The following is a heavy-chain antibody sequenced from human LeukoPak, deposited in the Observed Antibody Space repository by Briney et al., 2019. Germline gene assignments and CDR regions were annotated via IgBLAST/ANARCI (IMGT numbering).Heavy chain of an antibody. CDR1: GYTFTSYG. D-gene: IGHD3-22*01. CDR2: ISAYNGNT. CDR3: ARIYYDSSGYYQATYYYYYYMDV. Sequence: ASVKVSCKASGYTFTSYGISWVRQAPGQGLEWMGWISAYNGNTNYAQKLQGRVTMTTDTSTSTAYMELRSLRSDDTAVYYCARIYYDSSGYYQATYYYYYYMDVWGKGTTVIISS. V-gene: IGHV1-18*01. J-gene: IGHJ6*03.